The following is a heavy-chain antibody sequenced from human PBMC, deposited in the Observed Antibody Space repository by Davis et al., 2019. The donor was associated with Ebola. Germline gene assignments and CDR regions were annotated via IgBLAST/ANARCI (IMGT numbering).Heavy chain of an antibody. CDR2: ISYDGSNK. J-gene: IGHJ5*02. Sequence: PGGSLRLSCAASGFTFSSYSMNWVRQAPGKGLEWVAVISYDGSNKYYADSVKGRFTISRDNSKNTLYLQMNSLRAEDTAVYYCARDGPIGGGYSYGPLVTWGQGTLVTVSS. V-gene: IGHV3-30*03. CDR1: GFTFSSYS. CDR3: ARDGPIGGGYSYGPLVT. D-gene: IGHD5-18*01.